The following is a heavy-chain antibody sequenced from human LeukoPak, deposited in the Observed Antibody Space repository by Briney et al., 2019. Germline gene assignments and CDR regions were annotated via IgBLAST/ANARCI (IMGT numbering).Heavy chain of an antibody. D-gene: IGHD1-26*01. CDR3: ARGSVGSTKRYYFDY. V-gene: IGHV3-48*02. Sequence: PGGSLRLSCAASGFTFSAYSMNWVRQAPGKGLEWVSYITTSSTTIYYADTVNGRFTISRDSAKNSLYLEMNSLRDEDTAVYYCARGSVGSTKRYYFDYWGQGTLVTVSS. J-gene: IGHJ4*02. CDR1: GFTFSAYS. CDR2: ITTSSTTI.